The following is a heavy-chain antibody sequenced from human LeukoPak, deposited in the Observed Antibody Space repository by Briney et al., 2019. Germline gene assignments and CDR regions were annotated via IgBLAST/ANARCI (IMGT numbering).Heavy chain of an antibody. Sequence: GGSLRLSCTASGFTFSIYAMSWVRQAPGKGLEWVSAISGSGGSTYYADSVKGRFTISRDNSKNTLYLQMNSLRAEDTAVYYCAKGHSSSWYSFDYWVQGTMVTVCS. CDR1: GFTFSIYA. D-gene: IGHD6-13*01. J-gene: IGHJ4*02. CDR2: ISGSGGST. CDR3: AKGHSSSWYSFDY. V-gene: IGHV3-23*01.